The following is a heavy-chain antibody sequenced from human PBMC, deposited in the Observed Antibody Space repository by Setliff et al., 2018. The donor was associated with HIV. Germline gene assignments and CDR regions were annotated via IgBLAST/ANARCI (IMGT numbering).Heavy chain of an antibody. D-gene: IGHD3-22*01. CDR3: ARGETMIVVAFDY. CDR1: GGSISSSNYY. V-gene: IGHV4-39*07. CDR2: MYYSGST. J-gene: IGHJ4*02. Sequence: LSLTCTVSGGSISSSNYYWGWIRQPPGKGLEWIGNMYYSGSTYYNPSLKSRVPISVDTSKNQFSLKLSSVTAADTAVYYCARGETMIVVAFDYWGQGTLVTVSS.